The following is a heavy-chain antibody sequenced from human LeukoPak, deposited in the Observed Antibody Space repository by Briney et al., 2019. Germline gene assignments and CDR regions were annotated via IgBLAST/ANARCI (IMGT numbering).Heavy chain of an antibody. CDR3: AREHYFYHMDG. V-gene: IGHV3-30*03. J-gene: IGHJ6*03. CDR2: ISYDGSNK. Sequence: GGSLRLSCAASGFTFSSYGMHWVRQAPGKGLEWVAVISYDGSNKYYADSVKGRFTISRDNSKNTLYLQMNSLRVEDTAVYYCAREHYFYHMDGWGEGTTVTVSS. CDR1: GFTFSSYG.